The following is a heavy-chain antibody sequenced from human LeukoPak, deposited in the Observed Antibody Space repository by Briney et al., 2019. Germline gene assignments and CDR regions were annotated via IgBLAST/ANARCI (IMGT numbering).Heavy chain of an antibody. CDR3: AKDRETGMMTSSFDD. D-gene: IGHD3-16*01. CDR1: GFTSSTYG. V-gene: IGHV3-30*02. Sequence: GSLRLSCAASGFTSSTYGMHWVRQAPGKGLEWVAFIRYDGSNKYYADSVKGRFTISRDNSKNTFYLQMNSLRGEDTAVYYCAKDRETGMMTSSFDDWGQGTLVTVSS. J-gene: IGHJ4*02. CDR2: IRYDGSNK.